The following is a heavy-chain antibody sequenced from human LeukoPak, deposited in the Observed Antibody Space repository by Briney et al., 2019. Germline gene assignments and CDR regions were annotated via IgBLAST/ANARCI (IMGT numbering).Heavy chain of an antibody. V-gene: IGHV4-34*01. D-gene: IGHD3-22*01. CDR3: ASRQQLRGSGYSR. Sequence: SETLSLTCAVYGGSFSGYYWSWIRQPPGKGLEWIGEINHSGSTNYYPSLKSRVTISVDTSKNQFSLKLSSVTAADTAVYYCASRQQLRGSGYSRWGQGTLVTVSS. J-gene: IGHJ4*02. CDR2: INHSGST. CDR1: GGSFSGYY.